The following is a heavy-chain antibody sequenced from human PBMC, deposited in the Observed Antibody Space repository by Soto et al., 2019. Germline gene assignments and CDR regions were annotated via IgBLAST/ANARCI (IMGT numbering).Heavy chain of an antibody. Sequence: QVQLVQSGAEVKKPGASVKVSCKASGYTFTSYGISWVRQAPGQGREWMGWINAYNGNPNYAQKLQGGVTLATDTSASTAYMELRSLRSDDTAVYYCARVLPPFDPWGQGTLVTVSS. CDR1: GYTFTSYG. CDR2: INAYNGNP. CDR3: ARVLPPFDP. J-gene: IGHJ5*02. V-gene: IGHV1-18*01.